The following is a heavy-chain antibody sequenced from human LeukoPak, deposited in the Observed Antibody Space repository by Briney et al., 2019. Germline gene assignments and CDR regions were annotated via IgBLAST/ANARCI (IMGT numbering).Heavy chain of an antibody. CDR1: GYTFTGYY. J-gene: IGHJ4*02. CDR2: INPNSGGT. Sequence: ASVKVSCKASGYTFTGYYMHWVRQAPGQGLEWMGWINPNSGGTNYAQKFQGRVTMTRDTPISTAYMELSRLRSDDTAVYYCARGVYYDSSGPWDYWGQGTLVTVSS. CDR3: ARGVYYDSSGPWDY. D-gene: IGHD3-22*01. V-gene: IGHV1-2*02.